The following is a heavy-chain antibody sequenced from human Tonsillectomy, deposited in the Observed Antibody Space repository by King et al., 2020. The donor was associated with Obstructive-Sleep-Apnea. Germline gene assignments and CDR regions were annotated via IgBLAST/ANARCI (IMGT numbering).Heavy chain of an antibody. D-gene: IGHD6-13*01. V-gene: IGHV3-7*01. CDR3: ARDKDIAAAGSDY. CDR2: IKHEGSGK. Sequence: GQLVQSGGGLVQPGGSLRLSCAASGFTFSSYWMSWVRQAPGKGLEWVSNIKHEGSGKYFVDSVKGRFTISRDNAKNSLYLQMNSLRAEDTAVYYCARDKDIAAAGSDYWGQGTLVTVSS. CDR1: GFTFSSYW. J-gene: IGHJ4*02.